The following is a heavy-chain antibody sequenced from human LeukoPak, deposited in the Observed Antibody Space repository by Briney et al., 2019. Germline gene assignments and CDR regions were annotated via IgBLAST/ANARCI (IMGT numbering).Heavy chain of an antibody. V-gene: IGHV3-30*04. D-gene: IGHD4-23*01. Sequence: PGGSLRLSCAASGFNFGSYAMHWVRQAPDKGLQWVAVIWYDGSNKYYADSVKGRFTISRDNSKSTVFLQMNSLRIEDMGVYYCARGAHYGGNSPDYWGQGTLVTVSS. CDR2: IWYDGSNK. CDR1: GFNFGSYA. CDR3: ARGAHYGGNSPDY. J-gene: IGHJ4*02.